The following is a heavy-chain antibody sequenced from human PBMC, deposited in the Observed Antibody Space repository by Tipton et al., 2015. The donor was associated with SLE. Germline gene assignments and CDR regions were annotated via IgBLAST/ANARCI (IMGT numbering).Heavy chain of an antibody. J-gene: IGHJ3*02. V-gene: IGHV4-59*11. D-gene: IGHD6-19*01. CDR3: ARERPAVGVDALDI. CDR2: IYYSGST. Sequence: LRLSCTVSGGSISSHYWSWIRQPPGRGLGWIGYIYYSGSTNYNPSLKSRVTISVDTSKNQFSLRLSSVTAADTAVYFCARERPAVGVDALDIWGQGTMVTVSS. CDR1: GGSISSHY.